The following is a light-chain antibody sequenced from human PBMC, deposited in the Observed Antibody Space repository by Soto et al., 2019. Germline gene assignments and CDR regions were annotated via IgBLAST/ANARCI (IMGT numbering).Light chain of an antibody. CDR3: QQYGDSHPYT. J-gene: IGKJ2*01. Sequence: EIVLTQSPGTLSLSPGERATLSCRASQSVRSNYLAWYQQKPGQALRLLIYGVSARATGIPDRFSGSGSGTDFTLTISRLEPEDFAVFYCQQYGDSHPYTFGQGTKVDIK. CDR2: GVS. CDR1: QSVRSNY. V-gene: IGKV3-20*01.